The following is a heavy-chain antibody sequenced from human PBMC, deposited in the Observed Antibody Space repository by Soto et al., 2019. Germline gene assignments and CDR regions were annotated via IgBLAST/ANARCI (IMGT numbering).Heavy chain of an antibody. J-gene: IGHJ5*02. CDR2: IVLGNGNT. Sequence: VKVSCKASGFTFSSSAVQWVRQARGQRLEWIGWIVLGNGNTNYAQKFQERVTITRDMSTSTAYMEVRSLTSEDTAVYYCATRIGNIGWYWLDTWGQGTLVTVSS. V-gene: IGHV1-58*01. D-gene: IGHD6-19*01. CDR3: ATRIGNIGWYWLDT. CDR1: GFTFSSSA.